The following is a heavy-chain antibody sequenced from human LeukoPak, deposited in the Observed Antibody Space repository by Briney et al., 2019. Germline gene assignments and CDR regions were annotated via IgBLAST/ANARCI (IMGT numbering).Heavy chain of an antibody. CDR1: GFTVSSNY. CDR2: IYSGGST. CDR3: ARGGWGEGLYYCGMDV. V-gene: IGHV3-66*01. D-gene: IGHD7-27*01. J-gene: IGHJ6*02. Sequence: PGVSLRLSCAASGFTVSSNYMSWVRQAPGKGLEWVSVIYSGGSTYYADSVKGRFTISRDNSKNTLYLLMNSLRAEDTAVYYCARGGWGEGLYYCGMDVWGQGTTVTLSS.